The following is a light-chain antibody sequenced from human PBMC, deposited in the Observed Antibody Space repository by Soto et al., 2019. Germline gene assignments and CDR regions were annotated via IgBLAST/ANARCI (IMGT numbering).Light chain of an antibody. CDR1: QSVSSSY. V-gene: IGKV3-20*01. CDR2: GAS. CDR3: QEYGRSPST. Sequence: EIVLTQSPGTLSLSPGERATLSCRASQSVSSSYLAWYQQKPGQAPRLLIYGASSRATGISDRVSGRGSGTDFTLTISRLESEDLAVYYCQEYGRSPSTFGQGTKLEIK. J-gene: IGKJ2*02.